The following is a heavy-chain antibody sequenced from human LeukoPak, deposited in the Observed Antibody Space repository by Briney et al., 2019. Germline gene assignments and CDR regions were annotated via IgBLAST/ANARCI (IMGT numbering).Heavy chain of an antibody. CDR3: ASSSGIVVVPAAIRSWPPRFDY. Sequence: SVKVSCRASGGTFSSYAISWVRQAPGQGLEWMGGIIPIFGTANYARKFQGRVTITTDESTSTAYMELSSLRSEDTAVYYCASSSGIVVVPAAIRSWPPRFDYWGQGTLVTVSS. CDR1: GGTFSSYA. CDR2: IIPIFGTA. V-gene: IGHV1-69*05. D-gene: IGHD2-2*02. J-gene: IGHJ4*02.